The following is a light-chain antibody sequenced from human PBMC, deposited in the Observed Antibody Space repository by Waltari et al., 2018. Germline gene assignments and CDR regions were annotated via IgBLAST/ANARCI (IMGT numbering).Light chain of an antibody. J-gene: IGLJ2*01. CDR2: KDS. Sequence: SYELTQPPSVSVSPGQTPRNTCSGDALPKQYAYWYPKKPGQAPVLVIYKDSERTSGIPERFSGSSSGTTVTLTISGVQAEDEADYYCQSADSSGTVVFGGGTKLTVL. CDR3: QSADSSGTVV. V-gene: IGLV3-25*03. CDR1: ALPKQY.